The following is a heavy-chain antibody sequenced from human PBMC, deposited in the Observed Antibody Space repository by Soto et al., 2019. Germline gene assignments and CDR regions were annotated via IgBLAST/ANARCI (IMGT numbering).Heavy chain of an antibody. CDR1: GHTFTSYG. CDR2: ISPYNGKT. V-gene: IGHV1-18*01. CDR3: QQWRDDGFDI. J-gene: IGHJ3*02. Sequence: QVQLVQSGAEVKKPGASLKVSCEASGHTFTSYGISWVRQAPGQGLEWMGWISPYNGKTNYAQKFQGRVTITADISTSPAYMELRSLRSDDTAVYSCQQWRDDGFDIWGQGPLVTVSS. D-gene: IGHD6-19*01.